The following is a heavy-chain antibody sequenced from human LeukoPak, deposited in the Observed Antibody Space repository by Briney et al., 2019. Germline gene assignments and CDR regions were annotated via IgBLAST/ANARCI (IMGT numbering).Heavy chain of an antibody. Sequence: SETLSLTCTVSGGSISSSSYYWGWIRQPPGKGLEWIGSIYYSGSTYYNPPLKSRVTISVDTSKNQFSLKLSSVTAADTAVYYCANSYGSGSYYPEDAFDIWGQGTMVTVSS. J-gene: IGHJ3*02. V-gene: IGHV4-39*07. D-gene: IGHD3-10*01. CDR3: ANSYGSGSYYPEDAFDI. CDR1: GGSISSSSYY. CDR2: IYYSGST.